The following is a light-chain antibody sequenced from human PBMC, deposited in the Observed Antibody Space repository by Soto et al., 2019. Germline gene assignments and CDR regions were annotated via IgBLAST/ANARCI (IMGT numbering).Light chain of an antibody. CDR1: QSISSW. CDR2: DAS. V-gene: IGKV1-5*01. Sequence: DIQMTQSPSTLSASVGDRVTVTCRASQSISSWLAWYQQKPGKAPKLLIYDASSLESGVPSRFSGSRSGTEFPLTITSLQPDDFATYYCQQYNSYSLSTFGQGTKVEIK. J-gene: IGKJ1*01. CDR3: QQYNSYSLST.